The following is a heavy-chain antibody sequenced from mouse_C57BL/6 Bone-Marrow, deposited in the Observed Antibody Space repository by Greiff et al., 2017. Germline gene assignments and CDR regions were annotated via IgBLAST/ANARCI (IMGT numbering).Heavy chain of an antibody. J-gene: IGHJ3*01. D-gene: IGHD2-4*01. CDR2: ISSGGDYI. Sequence: EVKLMESGEGLVKPGGSLKLSCAASGFTFSSYAMSWVRQTPEKRLEWVAYISSGGDYIYYADTVKGRFTISRDNARNTLYLQMSSLKSEDTAMYYCTRDDYDMRFAYWGQGTLVTVSA. CDR3: TRDDYDMRFAY. CDR1: GFTFSSYA. V-gene: IGHV5-9-1*02.